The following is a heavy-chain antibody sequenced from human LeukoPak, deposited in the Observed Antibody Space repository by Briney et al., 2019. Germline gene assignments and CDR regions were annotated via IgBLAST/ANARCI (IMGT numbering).Heavy chain of an antibody. D-gene: IGHD4-17*01. CDR1: GGSISSYY. Sequence: SETLSLTCTAAGGSISSYYWSWIRQPPGKGLEWIGYIYYSGSTNYNPSLKSRVTISVDTSKNQFSLKLSSVTAADTAVYYCARENYGDYDYWGQGTLVTVSS. CDR2: IYYSGST. J-gene: IGHJ4*02. V-gene: IGHV4-59*01. CDR3: ARENYGDYDY.